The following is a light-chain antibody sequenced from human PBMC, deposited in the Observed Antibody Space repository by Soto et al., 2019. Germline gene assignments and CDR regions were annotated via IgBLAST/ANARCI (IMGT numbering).Light chain of an antibody. CDR2: WAS. J-gene: IGKJ4*01. V-gene: IGKV4-1*01. CDR3: QQRSSWPLT. Sequence: VMTQSPDSLAVSLGERATINCKSGQSVLYSSNNKNYLAWYQHKPGQSPRLLIYWASTRESGVPDRFSGSGSGTDFTLTISSLEPEDFSVYYCQQRSSWPLTFGGGTKVDI. CDR1: QSVLYSSNNKNY.